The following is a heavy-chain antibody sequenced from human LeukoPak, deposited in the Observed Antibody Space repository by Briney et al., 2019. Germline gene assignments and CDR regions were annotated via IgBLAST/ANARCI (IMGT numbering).Heavy chain of an antibody. V-gene: IGHV4-39*07. J-gene: IGHJ5*02. CDR2: IYYSGST. Sequence: SETLSLTCTVSGGSITNSNYYWGWIRQPPGKGLEWIGSIYYSGSTYYNLSLKSRVTISVDTSKNQFSLKLSSVTAADTAVYYCARAGGDYFNWFDPWGQGTLVTVSS. CDR1: GGSITNSNYY. CDR3: ARAGGDYFNWFDP. D-gene: IGHD2/OR15-2a*01.